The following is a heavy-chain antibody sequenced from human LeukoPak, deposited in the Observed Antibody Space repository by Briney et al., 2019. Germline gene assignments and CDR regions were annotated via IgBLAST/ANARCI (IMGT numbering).Heavy chain of an antibody. Sequence: GSSVTVSCKASGGTFSSYAISWVRQAPGQGLEWMGGIIPIFGTANYAQKFQGRVTITADESTSTAYMELSSLRSEDTAVYYCARGYVGATRISSFDYWGQGTLVTVSS. CDR2: IIPIFGTA. D-gene: IGHD1-26*01. J-gene: IGHJ4*02. CDR3: ARGYVGATRISSFDY. V-gene: IGHV1-69*01. CDR1: GGTFSSYA.